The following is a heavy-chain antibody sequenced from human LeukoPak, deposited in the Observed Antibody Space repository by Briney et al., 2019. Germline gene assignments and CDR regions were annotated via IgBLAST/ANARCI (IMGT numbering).Heavy chain of an antibody. J-gene: IGHJ4*02. CDR1: GFTFSSYA. CDR3: AKGSYYDSSGSFYFDY. Sequence: GSLRLSCAASGFTFSSYALSWVRQAPGKGLEWVSGISGSGDNTYYADSVKGRFTISRDSSKNTLYVQVNSLGTEDTAAYYCAKGSYYDSSGSFYFDYWGQGTLATVSS. V-gene: IGHV3-23*01. D-gene: IGHD3-22*01. CDR2: ISGSGDNT.